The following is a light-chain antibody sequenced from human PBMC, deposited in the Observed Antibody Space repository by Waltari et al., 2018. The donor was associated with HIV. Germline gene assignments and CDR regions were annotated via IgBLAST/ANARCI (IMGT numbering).Light chain of an antibody. CDR1: ILRTYY. CDR3: NSRDSSGHWV. V-gene: IGLV3-19*01. J-gene: IGLJ3*02. CDR2: GKN. Sequence: SSEPPQDPAVSVALGQTVRITCQGDILRTYYASWYQQKPGQAPILVIYGKNNRPSGIPDRFSGSSSGNTASLTITGAQAEDEADYYCNSRDSSGHWVFGGGTKLTVL.